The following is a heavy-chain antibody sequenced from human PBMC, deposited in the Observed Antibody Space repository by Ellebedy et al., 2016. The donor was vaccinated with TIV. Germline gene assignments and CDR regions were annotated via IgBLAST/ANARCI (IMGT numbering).Heavy chain of an antibody. D-gene: IGHD5-12*01. J-gene: IGHJ4*02. Sequence: ASVKVSCKASGYTFTSYAMNWVRQAPGQGLEWMGIINPSGGSTSYAQKFQGRVTMTRDTSTSTVYMELSSLRSEDTAVYYCARDRYSGYDLDYWGQGTLVTVSS. CDR1: GYTFTSYA. V-gene: IGHV1-46*01. CDR2: INPSGGST. CDR3: ARDRYSGYDLDY.